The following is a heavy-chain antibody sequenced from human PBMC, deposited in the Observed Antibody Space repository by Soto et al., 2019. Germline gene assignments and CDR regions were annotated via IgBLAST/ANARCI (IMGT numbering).Heavy chain of an antibody. D-gene: IGHD6-13*01. J-gene: IGHJ6*02. Sequence: ASVKVSCKASGYTFTNFGISWVRQAPGQGLEWMGWMNPNSGNTGYAQKFQGRVTMTRNTSISTAYMELSSLRSEDTAVYYCARSGSSWYYYYYGMDVWGQGTTVTVSS. V-gene: IGHV1-8*01. CDR2: MNPNSGNT. CDR1: GYTFTNFG. CDR3: ARSGSSWYYYYYGMDV.